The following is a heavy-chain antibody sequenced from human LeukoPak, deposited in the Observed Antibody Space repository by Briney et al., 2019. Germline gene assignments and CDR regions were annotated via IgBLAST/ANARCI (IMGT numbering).Heavy chain of an antibody. V-gene: IGHV4-59*01. J-gene: IGHJ4*02. CDR1: GGSISSYY. D-gene: IGHD2-21*01. CDR2: IYYSGST. Sequence: SETLSLTCTVSGGSISSYYWSWIRQPPGKGLEWIGYIYYSGSTNYNPSLKSRVTISVDTSKNQFSLKLSSVTAADTAVYYCARARGVVAPTVLDYWGQGTLVTVSS. CDR3: ARARGVVAPTVLDY.